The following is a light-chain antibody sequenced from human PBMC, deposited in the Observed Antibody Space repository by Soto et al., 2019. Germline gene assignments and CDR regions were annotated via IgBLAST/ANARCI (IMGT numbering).Light chain of an antibody. V-gene: IGLV2-14*01. CDR3: CSYAGSSTPYV. CDR1: TSDIGNYNY. J-gene: IGLJ1*01. CDR2: QVS. Sequence: QSVLTQPASVSGSPGQSISISCTGATSDIGNYNYFSWYQQHPGKAPKLIIYQVSNRPSGVSNRFSGSKSGNTASLTISGLQADDEADYYCCSYAGSSTPYVYGTGTKVTVL.